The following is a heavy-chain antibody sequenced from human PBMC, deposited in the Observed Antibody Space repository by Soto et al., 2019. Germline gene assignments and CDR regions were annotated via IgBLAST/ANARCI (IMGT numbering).Heavy chain of an antibody. CDR2: ISYDGSKK. J-gene: IGHJ4*02. V-gene: IGHV3-30-3*01. D-gene: IGHD6-13*01. Sequence: QVQLVESGGGVVQPGRSLRLSCAASGFTFSTYAVHWVRQAPGKGLEWVAVISYDGSKKYYADSVKGRFTISRDNSKNTLFLQMNSLRPEDTAVYYCARGHTSSWYYGDYWGRGTLVTVSS. CDR3: ARGHTSSWYYGDY. CDR1: GFTFSTYA.